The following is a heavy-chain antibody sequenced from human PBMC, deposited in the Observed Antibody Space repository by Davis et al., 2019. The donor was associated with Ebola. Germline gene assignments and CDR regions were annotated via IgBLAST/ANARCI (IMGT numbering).Heavy chain of an antibody. CDR2: IDWDDDE. V-gene: IGHV2-70*01. D-gene: IGHD4-17*01. CDR1: GFSLTTSGMC. Sequence: SGPTLVKPTQTLTLTCAFSGFSLTTSGMCVSWILQPPGRALEWLALIDWDDDEYYSTALKTRLTISKDTSKNQVVLTMANMEAVDTATYYCARIYYGDYDYFYYGMDVWGQGTTVTVSS. CDR3: ARIYYGDYDYFYYGMDV. J-gene: IGHJ6*02.